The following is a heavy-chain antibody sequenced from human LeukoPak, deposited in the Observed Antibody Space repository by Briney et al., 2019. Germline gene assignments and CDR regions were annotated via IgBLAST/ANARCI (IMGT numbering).Heavy chain of an antibody. D-gene: IGHD3-9*01. V-gene: IGHV3-21*01. CDR1: GFTFSSYS. CDR3: ARGVLRYFDWLLGDYYFDY. J-gene: IGHJ4*02. CDR2: ISSSSSYI. Sequence: GGSLRLSCAASGFTFSSYSMNWVRQAPGKGLEWVSSISSSSSYIYYADSVKGRFTISKDNAKNSLYLQMNSLRAEDTAVYYCARGVLRYFDWLLGDYYFDYWGQGTLVTVSS.